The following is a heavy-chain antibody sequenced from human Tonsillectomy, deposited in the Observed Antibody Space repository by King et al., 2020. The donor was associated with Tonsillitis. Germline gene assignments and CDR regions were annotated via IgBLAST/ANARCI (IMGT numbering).Heavy chain of an antibody. CDR3: ARGEGFDFDY. J-gene: IGHJ4*02. D-gene: IGHD3-16*01. CDR2: IYPDDSDA. CDR1: GYNFTTYW. Sequence: VQLVESGAEVKKPGESLKISCKVSGYNFTTYWIGWVRQMPGKGLECMWIIYPDDSDARYSPSFQGQVSMSAAKSILTAYLQWSSLKASDTAIFYCARGEGFDFDYWGQGTLVTVSS. V-gene: IGHV5-51*01.